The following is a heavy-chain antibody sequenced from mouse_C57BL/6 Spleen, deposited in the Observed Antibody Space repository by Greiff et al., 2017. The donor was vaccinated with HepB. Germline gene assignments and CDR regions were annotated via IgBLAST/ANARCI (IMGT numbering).Heavy chain of an antibody. V-gene: IGHV14-4*01. J-gene: IGHJ4*01. Sequence: EVQLQQSGAELVRPGASVKLSCTASGFNIKDDYMHWVKQRPEQGLEWIGWIDPENGDTEYASKFQGKATITADTSSNTAYLQLSSLTSEDTAVYYCTPGNYYGSSHPRAMDYWGQGTSVTVSS. D-gene: IGHD1-1*01. CDR3: TPGNYYGSSHPRAMDY. CDR1: GFNIKDDY. CDR2: IDPENGDT.